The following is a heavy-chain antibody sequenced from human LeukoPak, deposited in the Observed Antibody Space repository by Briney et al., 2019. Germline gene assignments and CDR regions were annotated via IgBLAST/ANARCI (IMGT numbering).Heavy chain of an antibody. J-gene: IGHJ4*02. CDR1: GFTFSSYA. CDR3: AGGDFDY. CDR2: IKSKTDGGTT. Sequence: GGSLRLSCAVSGFTFSSYAMSWVRQAPGKGLEWVGRIKSKTDGGTTDYAAPVKGRFTISRDDSKNTLYLQMNSLRAEDTAVYYCAGGDFDYWGQGTLVTVSS. V-gene: IGHV3-15*01.